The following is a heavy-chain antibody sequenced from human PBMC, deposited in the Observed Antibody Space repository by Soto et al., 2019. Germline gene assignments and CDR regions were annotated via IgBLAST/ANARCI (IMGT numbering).Heavy chain of an antibody. CDR3: ARVQRDENTAMGMDFDY. V-gene: IGHV4-39*07. CDR2: IYYSGST. D-gene: IGHD5-18*01. Sequence: SETLSLTCTVSGGSISSSSYYWGWIRQPPGKGLEWIGNIYYSGSTYYNPSLKSRVTISVDTSKNQFSLKLSSVTAADTAVYYCARVQRDENTAMGMDFDYWGQGNLVTVSS. J-gene: IGHJ4*02. CDR1: GGSISSSSYY.